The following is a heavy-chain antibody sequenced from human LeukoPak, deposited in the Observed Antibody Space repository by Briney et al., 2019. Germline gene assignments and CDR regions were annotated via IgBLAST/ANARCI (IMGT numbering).Heavy chain of an antibody. Sequence: ASVKVSCKASGYTFTGYYMHWVRQAPGQGLEWMGRINSNSGGTNYAQKFQGRVNMTRDTSISTAYMELSRLRSDDTAVYYCARAYTAVVEPHLDYWGQGTLVTVSS. D-gene: IGHD5-18*01. CDR3: ARAYTAVVEPHLDY. CDR2: INSNSGGT. V-gene: IGHV1-2*06. CDR1: GYTFTGYY. J-gene: IGHJ4*02.